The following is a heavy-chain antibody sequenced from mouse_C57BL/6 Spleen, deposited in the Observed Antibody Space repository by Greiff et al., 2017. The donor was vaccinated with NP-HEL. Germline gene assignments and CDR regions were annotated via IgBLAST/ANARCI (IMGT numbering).Heavy chain of an antibody. D-gene: IGHD5-1*01. CDR3: ARGEGTSGGPWFAY. CDR1: GYTFTSYW. J-gene: IGHJ3*01. V-gene: IGHV1-64*01. CDR2: INPNSGST. Sequence: QVQLQQPGAELVKPGASVKLSCKASGYTFTSYWMHWVKQRPGQGLEWIGMINPNSGSTNYIEKFKSKATLTVDKSSSTAYMQLIIRTSEDSAVYYCARGEGTSGGPWFAYWGKGTLVTVSA.